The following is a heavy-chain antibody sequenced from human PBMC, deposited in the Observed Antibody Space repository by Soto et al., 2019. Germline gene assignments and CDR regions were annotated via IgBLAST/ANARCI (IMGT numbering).Heavy chain of an antibody. Sequence: ASVKVSCKASGYTFTSYAMLWVRQAPGQRLEWMGWVNAGNGNTKYSQKFQGRVTITRDTSASTADMELSSLRSEDTAVYCCARGRQVGEAWGQGTLVTVSS. J-gene: IGHJ5*02. D-gene: IGHD1-26*01. CDR1: GYTFTSYA. CDR2: VNAGNGNT. CDR3: ARGRQVGEA. V-gene: IGHV1-3*01.